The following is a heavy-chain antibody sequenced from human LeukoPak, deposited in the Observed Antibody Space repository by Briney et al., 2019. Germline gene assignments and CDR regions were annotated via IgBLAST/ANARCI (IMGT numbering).Heavy chain of an antibody. J-gene: IGHJ4*02. CDR3: ARDSGDYPYYFDS. CDR2: IYHTGHT. CDR1: GGSISSGIYS. Sequence: PSETLSLTCAVSGGSISSGIYSWNWIRQPPGMGLEWFGYIYHTGHTYYNPSLKSRVIISVDRSKNQFSLKLSSVTAADTAVYYCARDSGDYPYYFDSWGQGALVTVSS. D-gene: IGHD3-10*01. V-gene: IGHV4-30-2*01.